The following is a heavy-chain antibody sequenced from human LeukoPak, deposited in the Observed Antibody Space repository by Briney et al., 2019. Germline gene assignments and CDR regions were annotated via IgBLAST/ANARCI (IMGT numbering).Heavy chain of an antibody. V-gene: IGHV3-11*01. Sequence: GSLRLSCAASGFTFSDYYMSWIRQAPGKGLERVSYISSSGSTIYYADSVKGRFTISRDNAKNSLYLQMNSLRAEDTAVYYCARDEALREFYSGEDYWGQGTLVTVSS. J-gene: IGHJ4*02. CDR3: ARDEALREFYSGEDY. CDR1: GFTFSDYY. CDR2: ISSSGSTI. D-gene: IGHD2-21*01.